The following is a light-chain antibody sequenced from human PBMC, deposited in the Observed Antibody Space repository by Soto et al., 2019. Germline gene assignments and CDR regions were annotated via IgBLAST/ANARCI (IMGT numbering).Light chain of an antibody. J-gene: IGLJ1*01. CDR3: SSYTNSSPYV. V-gene: IGLV2-14*01. Sequence: QSALTQPDSVSGSPGQSITLSCTGTSSDVGGYKYVSWYQQHPGKAPKLMIYEVSNRASGVSNRFSGSKSGNTASLTISGLQAEDEADYYCSSYTNSSPYVFGTGTKLTVL. CDR1: SSDVGGYKY. CDR2: EVS.